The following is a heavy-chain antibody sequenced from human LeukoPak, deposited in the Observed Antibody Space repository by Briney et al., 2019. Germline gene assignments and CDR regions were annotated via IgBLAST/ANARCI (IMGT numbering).Heavy chain of an antibody. CDR2: IYSSGST. J-gene: IGHJ4*02. Sequence: SETLSLTCTVSGGSISSSGYYWGWIRQPPGKGLEWIGSIYSSGSTYYNPSLKSRVTISVDTSKNQFSLKLSSVTAADTAVYYCARDFSTAKKDYWGQGTLVTVSS. CDR1: GGSISSSGYY. CDR3: ARDFSTAKKDY. V-gene: IGHV4-39*07. D-gene: IGHD4-17*01.